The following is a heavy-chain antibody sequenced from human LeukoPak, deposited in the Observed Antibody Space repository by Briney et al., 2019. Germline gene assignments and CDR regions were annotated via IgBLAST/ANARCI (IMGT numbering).Heavy chain of an antibody. J-gene: IGHJ4*02. V-gene: IGHV3-30-3*01. Sequence: GGSLRLSCAASGFTFSTYAMHWVRQAPGKGLEWVTLISYDGSNKFYTDSVKGRFTISRDNAKNSLYLQMNSLRDEDTAVYYCARDEDDYWGQGTLVTVSS. CDR2: ISYDGSNK. CDR3: ARDEDDY. CDR1: GFTFSTYA.